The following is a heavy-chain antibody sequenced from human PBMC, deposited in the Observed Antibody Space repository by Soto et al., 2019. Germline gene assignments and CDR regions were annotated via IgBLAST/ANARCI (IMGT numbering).Heavy chain of an antibody. J-gene: IGHJ4*02. Sequence: EVQLVESGGGLVQPGGSLRLSCTGSGFTFSDFWMHWVRQAPGKGLEWVADIDQDGSQTYYLNSVKGRLTTSRDNAKNSLLRHRCSLTAEDTGVYYCARDGVISTAQLDYWGQAALVTVSS. V-gene: IGHV3-7*01. D-gene: IGHD3-16*02. CDR2: IDQDGSQT. CDR3: ARDGVISTAQLDY. CDR1: GFTFSDFW.